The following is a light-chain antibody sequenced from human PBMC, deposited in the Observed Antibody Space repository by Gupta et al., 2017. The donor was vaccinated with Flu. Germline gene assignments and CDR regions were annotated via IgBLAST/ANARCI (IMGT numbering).Light chain of an antibody. J-gene: IGLJ3*02. CDR2: EVT. CDR1: NSDVGGYNV. Sequence: QSALTQPASVSGSPGPSIAISCTGSNSDVGGYNVVSWYQQHPGKAPKLLIYEVTNRPSGVSNRFSGSKSGNTASLTIAGLQAEDEADYYCSSYTTSRTRVFGGGTKLTVL. V-gene: IGLV2-14*01. CDR3: SSYTTSRTRV.